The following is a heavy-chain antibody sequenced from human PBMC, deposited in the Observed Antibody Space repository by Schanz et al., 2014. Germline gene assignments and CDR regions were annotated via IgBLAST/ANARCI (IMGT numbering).Heavy chain of an antibody. CDR2: IWYDGSNK. J-gene: IGHJ5*02. CDR1: GFTFSNYG. V-gene: IGHV3-33*08. CDR3: ARQPGRITVSGVVSNWFDP. D-gene: IGHD3-3*01. Sequence: VQLVESGGGLVQPGGSLRLSCEASGFTFSNYGMNWVRQAPEKGLEWVAIIWYDGSNKYYADSVKGRFTISRDNSKNTLYLQMNSLRVEDTAVYYCARQPGRITVSGVVSNWFDPWGQGTLVTVSS.